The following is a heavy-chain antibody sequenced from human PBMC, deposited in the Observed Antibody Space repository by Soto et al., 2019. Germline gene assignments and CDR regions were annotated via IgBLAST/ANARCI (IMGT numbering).Heavy chain of an antibody. J-gene: IGHJ6*02. CDR2: INHSGRT. CDR3: STQGFGILHGLVDV. Sequence: SETLSLTCAVYGGSFSVYYWTWILQPPGTGLEWIGEINHSGRTTYKTYLQSRLTISVDTSKKKFSLKTHSVNAADTAVYYCSTQGFGILHGLVDVWGQGTTVTVSS. D-gene: IGHD3-10*01. V-gene: IGHV4-34*01. CDR1: GGSFSVYY.